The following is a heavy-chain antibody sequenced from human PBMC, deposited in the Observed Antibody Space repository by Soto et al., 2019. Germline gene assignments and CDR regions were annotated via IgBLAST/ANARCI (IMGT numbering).Heavy chain of an antibody. CDR2: IYYSGST. D-gene: IGHD3-9*01. V-gene: IGHV4-59*01. CDR3: ARDLGDTGYWPQIDY. J-gene: IGHJ4*02. Sequence: SETLSLTCTVSGGSISSYYWSWIRQPPGKGLEWIGYIYYSGSTNYNPSLKSRVTISVDTSKNQFSLKLSSVTAADTAVYYCARDLGDTGYWPQIDYWGQGTLVTVSS. CDR1: GGSISSYY.